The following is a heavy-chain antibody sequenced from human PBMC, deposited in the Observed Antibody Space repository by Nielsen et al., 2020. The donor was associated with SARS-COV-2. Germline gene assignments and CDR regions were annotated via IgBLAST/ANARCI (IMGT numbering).Heavy chain of an antibody. V-gene: IGHV3-74*01. J-gene: IGHJ4*02. Sequence: GESLKISCAASGFTFSNYWMHWVRQAPGKGLVWVARVSMDGRGTNYADSVKGRFTISRDNAENTLHLDMSSLRVGDSAVYYCTRYGHHWDLDNWGQGALVTVSS. D-gene: IGHD7-27*01. CDR1: GFTFSNYW. CDR2: VSMDGRGT. CDR3: TRYGHHWDLDN.